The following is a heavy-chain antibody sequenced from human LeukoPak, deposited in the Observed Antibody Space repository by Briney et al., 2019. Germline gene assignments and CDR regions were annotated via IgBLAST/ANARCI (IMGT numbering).Heavy chain of an antibody. D-gene: IGHD1-7*01. V-gene: IGHV1-8*01. Sequence: AASVKVSCKGSGYTFTSYDINWVRQAPGQGLEWMGWMNPNSGNTGYAQKFQGRVTMTRNTSISAAYMELGSLRSEDTAVYYCARGPTWNYVVPLDYWGQGALVTVSS. CDR2: MNPNSGNT. CDR1: GYTFTSYD. CDR3: ARGPTWNYVVPLDY. J-gene: IGHJ4*02.